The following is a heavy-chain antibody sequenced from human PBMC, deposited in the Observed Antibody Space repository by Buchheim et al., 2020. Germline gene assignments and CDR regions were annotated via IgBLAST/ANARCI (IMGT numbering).Heavy chain of an antibody. V-gene: IGHV3-15*07. CDR3: TTDPFLVIISRQNYYGVDV. J-gene: IGHJ6*02. Sequence: EVQLVEAGGGLVEPGGSLRLSCAASGFTFSNAWMNWVRQNPGKGLEWVGRIKSKADGGTTDYASPVKDRFTISRDDSKNTLYMQMNSLKTEDTAVYYCTTDPFLVIISRQNYYGVDVWGQGTT. CDR2: IKSKADGGTT. D-gene: IGHD2/OR15-2a*01. CDR1: GFTFSNAW.